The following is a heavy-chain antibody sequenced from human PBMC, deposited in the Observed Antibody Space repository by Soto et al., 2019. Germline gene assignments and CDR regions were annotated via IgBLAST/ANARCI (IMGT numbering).Heavy chain of an antibody. CDR3: ARTTAVPNSLRSRYFFDY. D-gene: IGHD4-17*01. CDR1: GGSVSDKAYY. CDR2: VYYSGTT. J-gene: IGHJ4*02. V-gene: IGHV4-61*08. Sequence: SETLSLTCSVSGGSVSDKAYYWSWIRQPPGKRLEWIGYVYYSGTTNYNPSLKSRVTISVDLSKNQFYLRLSSVTTADTALYYCARTTAVPNSLRSRYFFDYWGQGTLVTGSS.